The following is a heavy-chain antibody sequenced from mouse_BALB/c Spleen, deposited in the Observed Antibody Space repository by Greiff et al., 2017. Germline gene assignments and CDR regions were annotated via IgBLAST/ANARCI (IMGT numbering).Heavy chain of an antibody. Sequence: QVQLQQPGAELVKPGASVKMSCKASGYTFTSYNMHWVKQTPGQGLEWIGAIYPGNGDTSYNQKFKGKATLTADKSSSTAYMQLSSLTSEDSAVYYCARGGITTSMDYWGQGTSVTVSS. CDR1: GYTFTSYN. D-gene: IGHD2-4*01. CDR2: IYPGNGDT. J-gene: IGHJ4*01. CDR3: ARGGITTSMDY. V-gene: IGHV1-12*01.